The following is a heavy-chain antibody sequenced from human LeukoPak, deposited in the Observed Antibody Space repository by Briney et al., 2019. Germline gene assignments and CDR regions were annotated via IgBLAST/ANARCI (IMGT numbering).Heavy chain of an antibody. Sequence: ASVKVSCKASGYSFTGYYLHWVRQAPGQGLEWMGWINPNIGGTKYAQKFQGRVTMTRDTSITTAYMELSRLTSDDTAVYYCARPRDSGSYHSWFDPWGQGTLVTVSS. J-gene: IGHJ5*02. CDR2: INPNIGGT. CDR1: GYSFTGYY. D-gene: IGHD3-10*01. V-gene: IGHV1-2*02. CDR3: ARPRDSGSYHSWFDP.